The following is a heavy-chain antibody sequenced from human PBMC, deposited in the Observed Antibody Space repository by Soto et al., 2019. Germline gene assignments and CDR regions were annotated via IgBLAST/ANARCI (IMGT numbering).Heavy chain of an antibody. CDR3: ARAGGTIFGATDYYGMDV. CDR1: GCTFSSYA. CDR2: IIPIFGTA. V-gene: IGHV1-69*13. J-gene: IGHJ6*02. D-gene: IGHD3-3*01. Sequence: AASVKVSCKASGCTFSSYAISWVRQAPGQGLEWMGGIIPIFGTANYAQKFQGRVTITADESTSTAYMELSSLRSEDTAVYYCARAGGTIFGATDYYGMDVWGQGTTVTVSS.